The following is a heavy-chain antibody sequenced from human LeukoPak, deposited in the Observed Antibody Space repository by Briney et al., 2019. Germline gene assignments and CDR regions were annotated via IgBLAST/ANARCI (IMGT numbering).Heavy chain of an antibody. Sequence: SETLSLTCAVYGGSFSGYYWSWIRQPPGKGLEWIGEINHSGTANYNPSLKSRVTISVDTSKNQFSLKLSSVTAADTAVYYCARGRSFDYWGQGTLVTVSS. J-gene: IGHJ4*02. CDR3: ARGRSFDY. CDR1: GGSFSGYY. CDR2: INHSGTA. V-gene: IGHV4-34*01.